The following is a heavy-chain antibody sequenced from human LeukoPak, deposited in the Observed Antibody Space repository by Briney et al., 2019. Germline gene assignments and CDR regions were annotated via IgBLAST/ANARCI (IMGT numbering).Heavy chain of an antibody. CDR3: ARGMYYDFWSGYYTPFDY. Sequence: GGSLRLSCAAPGFTFSSYSMNWVRQAPGKGLEWVSSISSSSSYIYYADSVKGRFTISRDNAKNSLYLQMNSLRAEDTAVYYCARGMYYDFWSGYYTPFDYWGQGTLVTVSS. V-gene: IGHV3-21*01. CDR2: ISSSSSYI. D-gene: IGHD3-3*01. J-gene: IGHJ4*02. CDR1: GFTFSSYS.